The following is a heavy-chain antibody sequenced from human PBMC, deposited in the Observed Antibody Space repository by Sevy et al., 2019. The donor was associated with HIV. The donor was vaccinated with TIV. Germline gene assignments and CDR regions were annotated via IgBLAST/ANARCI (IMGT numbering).Heavy chain of an antibody. V-gene: IGHV3-48*02. CDR1: GFTFSSYS. J-gene: IGHJ6*02. CDR3: ARYGKGLGYCSGGSCPHGGYYYGMDV. D-gene: IGHD2-15*01. CDR2: ISSSSSTI. Sequence: GGSLRLSCAASGFTFSSYSMNWVRQAPGKGLEWVSYISSSSSTIYYADSVKGRFTISRDNAKNSLYLQMNSLRDEDTAVYYCARYGKGLGYCSGGSCPHGGYYYGMDVWGQGTTVSVSS.